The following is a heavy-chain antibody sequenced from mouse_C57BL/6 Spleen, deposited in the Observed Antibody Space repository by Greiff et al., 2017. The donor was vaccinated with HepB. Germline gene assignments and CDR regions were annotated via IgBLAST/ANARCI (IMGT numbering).Heavy chain of an antibody. V-gene: IGHV1-50*01. CDR1: GYTFTSYW. J-gene: IGHJ1*03. Sequence: QVQLQQPGAELVKPGASVKLSCKASGYTFTSYWMQWVKQRPGQGLEWIGEIDPSDSYTNYNQKFKGKATLTVDTSSSTAYMQLSSLTSEDSAVYYCARGGEYFDVWGTGTTVTVSS. CDR2: IDPSDSYT. CDR3: ARGGEYFDV.